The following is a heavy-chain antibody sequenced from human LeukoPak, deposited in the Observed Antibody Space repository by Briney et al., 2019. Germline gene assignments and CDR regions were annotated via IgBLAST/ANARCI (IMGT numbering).Heavy chain of an antibody. D-gene: IGHD3-10*01. J-gene: IGHJ5*02. CDR2: ISAYNGNT. V-gene: IGHV1-18*04. CDR3: ARARLWFGELSLPFDP. CDR1: GYTFTSYG. Sequence: ASVKASCKASGYTFTSYGISWVRQAPGQGLEWMGWISAYNGNTNYAQKLQGRVTMTTDTSTSTAYMELRSLRSDDTAVYYCARARLWFGELSLPFDPWGQGTLVTVSS.